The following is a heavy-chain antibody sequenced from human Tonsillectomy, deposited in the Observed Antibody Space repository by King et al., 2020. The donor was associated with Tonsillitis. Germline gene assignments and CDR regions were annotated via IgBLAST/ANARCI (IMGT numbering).Heavy chain of an antibody. CDR3: ARLWELPYFDY. CDR2: ISSNGSTI. Sequence: VQLVESGGDLVQPGGSLRLSCAASGFTFSSYEMNWVRQAPGKGLEWVSYISSNGSTIYYPDSVKGRFTISRDNAKNSLYLQMNSLRAEDTAVYYCARLWELPYFDYWGQGTLVTVSS. D-gene: IGHD1-26*01. CDR1: GFTFSSYE. V-gene: IGHV3-48*03. J-gene: IGHJ4*02.